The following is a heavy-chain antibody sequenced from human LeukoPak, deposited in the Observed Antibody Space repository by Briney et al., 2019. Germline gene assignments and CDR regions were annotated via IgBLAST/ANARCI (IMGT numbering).Heavy chain of an antibody. CDR1: GGSFSGYY. CDR2: INHSGST. J-gene: IGHJ4*02. Sequence: PSETLSLTCAVYGGSFSGYYWSWIRQPPGKGLEWIGEINHSGSTNYNPSLKSRVTISVDTSKNQFSLKLSSVTAADTAVYYCARDRKGQWLNAFNIWAQETLVTVP. CDR3: ARDRKGQWLNAFNI. V-gene: IGHV4-34*01. D-gene: IGHD6-19*01.